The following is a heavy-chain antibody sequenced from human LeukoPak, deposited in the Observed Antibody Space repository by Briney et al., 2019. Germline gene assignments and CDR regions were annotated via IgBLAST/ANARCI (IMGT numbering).Heavy chain of an antibody. J-gene: IGHJ4*02. V-gene: IGHV3-23*01. D-gene: IGHD2-15*01. CDR2: ISGSGDTT. Sequence: GGSLRLSCAASRFTFSSYAMSWVRQAPGKGLEWVSGISGSGDTTFYADSVKGRFTISRDNSKNTLYLQMNSQRAEDTAVYYCAKDRVCSGGSCYFDYWGQGTLVTVSS. CDR1: RFTFSSYA. CDR3: AKDRVCSGGSCYFDY.